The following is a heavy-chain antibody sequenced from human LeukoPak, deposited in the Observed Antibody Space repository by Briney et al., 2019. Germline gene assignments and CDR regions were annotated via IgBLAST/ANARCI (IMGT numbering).Heavy chain of an antibody. CDR1: EYTFTRYY. D-gene: IGHD6-19*01. J-gene: IGHJ3*02. CDR2: INPNTGGT. Sequence: ASVTVSCKASEYTFTRYYMHWVRQAPGQGLEWMRWINPNTGGTNYAQKFQGRVTMTRDTSITTAYMELRSLEYDDTAVYYCAKDFRDQWLVNAFHIWGQGTMVTVSS. CDR3: AKDFRDQWLVNAFHI. V-gene: IGHV1-2*02.